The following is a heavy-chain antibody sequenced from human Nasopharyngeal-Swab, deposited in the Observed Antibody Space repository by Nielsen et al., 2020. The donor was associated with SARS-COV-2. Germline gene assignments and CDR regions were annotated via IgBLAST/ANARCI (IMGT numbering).Heavy chain of an antibody. CDR1: GFTFSSYG. CDR3: ANLIFGDAFDI. D-gene: IGHD3-3*01. CDR2: ISYDESNK. J-gene: IGHJ3*02. V-gene: IGHV3-30*18. Sequence: GESLKISCAASGFTFSSYGMHWVRQAPGKGLEWVAVISYDESNKYYADSVKGRFTISRDNSKNTLYLQMNSLRAEDTAVYYCANLIFGDAFDIWGQGTMVTVSS.